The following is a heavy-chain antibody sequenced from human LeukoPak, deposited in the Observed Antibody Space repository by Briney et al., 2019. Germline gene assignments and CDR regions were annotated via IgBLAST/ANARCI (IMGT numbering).Heavy chain of an antibody. CDR2: IIPIFGTA. J-gene: IGHJ6*04. Sequence: SVNVSSTASGGTFSSYAISWVRQAPGQGLEWMGGIIPIFGTANYAQKFQGRVTITADKSTSTAYMELSSLRSEDTAVYYCASRLLTMVRGAANYYYYGMDVWGKGTTVTVSS. CDR3: ASRLLTMVRGAANYYYYGMDV. CDR1: GGTFSSYA. D-gene: IGHD3-10*01. V-gene: IGHV1-69*06.